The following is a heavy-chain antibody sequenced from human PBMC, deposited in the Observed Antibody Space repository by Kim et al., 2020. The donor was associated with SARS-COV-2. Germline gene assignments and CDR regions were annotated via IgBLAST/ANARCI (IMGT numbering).Heavy chain of an antibody. J-gene: IGHJ6*02. V-gene: IGHV3-30*02. Sequence: KGRFTISRDNSKNTLYLQMNSLRAGDTAVYYCANAVSSTSWFYYYYGMDVWGQGTTVTVSS. D-gene: IGHD2-2*01. CDR3: ANAVSSTSWFYYYYGMDV.